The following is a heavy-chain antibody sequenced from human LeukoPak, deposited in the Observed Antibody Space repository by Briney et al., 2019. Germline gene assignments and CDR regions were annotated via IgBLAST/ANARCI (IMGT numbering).Heavy chain of an antibody. J-gene: IGHJ3*02. D-gene: IGHD3-22*01. CDR3: AAVGYSSGFSPHDAFDI. V-gene: IGHV1-69*05. Sequence: ASVKVSCKASGGTFSSYAISWVRQAPGQGLEWMGGIIPIFGTANYAQKFQGRVTITRDMSTSTAYMELSSLRSEDTAVYYCAAVGYSSGFSPHDAFDIWGQGTVVTVSS. CDR1: GGTFSSYA. CDR2: IIPIFGTA.